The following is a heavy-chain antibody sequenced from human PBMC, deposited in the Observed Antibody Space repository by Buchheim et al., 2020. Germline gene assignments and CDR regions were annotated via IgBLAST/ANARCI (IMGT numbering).Heavy chain of an antibody. CDR2: ISYSGST. CDR3: ARSSKPRTTMPSGAFDI. J-gene: IGHJ3*02. D-gene: IGHD1-7*01. V-gene: IGHV4-39*01. CDR1: GGSISSSSYY. Sequence: QLQLQESGPGLVKPSETLSLTCTVSGGSISSSSYYWGWIRQPQGKGMEWIGSISYSGSTYYNPSLKSGVTISVDTSTNQFSLKLSSVTAADTALFYCARSSKPRTTMPSGAFDIWGQGT.